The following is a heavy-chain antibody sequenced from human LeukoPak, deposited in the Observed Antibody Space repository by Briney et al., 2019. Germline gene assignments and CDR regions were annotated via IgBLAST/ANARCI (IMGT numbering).Heavy chain of an antibody. CDR3: ARVGGMTTVVTPSDDAFDI. V-gene: IGHV4-34*01. Sequence: PSETLSLTCAVYGGSFSGSYWGWIRHSPGKGLELIGEISHSGVTAYNPSLKSRVTISLDTSNSQFSLKLSSVTAADTAVYYCARVGGMTTVVTPSDDAFDIWGQGTMVTVSS. CDR1: GGSFSGSY. CDR2: ISHSGVT. J-gene: IGHJ3*02. D-gene: IGHD4-23*01.